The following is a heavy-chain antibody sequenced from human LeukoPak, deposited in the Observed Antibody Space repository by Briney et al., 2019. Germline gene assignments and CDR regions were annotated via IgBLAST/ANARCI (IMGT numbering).Heavy chain of an antibody. Sequence: PGGSLRLSCAASGFTFSSYSMNWVRQAPGKGLEWVSSISSSSSYIYYADSVKGRFTISRDNAKNSLYLQMNSLRAEDTAVYYCARETYFGSGTHLNFDSWGQGTLVTVSS. CDR1: GFTFSSYS. CDR2: ISSSSSYI. CDR3: ARETYFGSGTHLNFDS. D-gene: IGHD3-10*01. V-gene: IGHV3-21*01. J-gene: IGHJ4*02.